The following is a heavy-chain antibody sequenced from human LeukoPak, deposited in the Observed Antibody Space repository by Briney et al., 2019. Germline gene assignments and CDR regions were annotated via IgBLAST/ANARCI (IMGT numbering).Heavy chain of an antibody. CDR2: ISWNSGSI. CDR1: GFTFDDYA. J-gene: IGHJ4*02. CDR3: AKSDSSSWYYYFDY. V-gene: IGHV3-9*01. Sequence: GGSLRLSCAASGFTFDDYAMHWVRQAPGKGLEWVSGISWNSGSIGYADSVKGRFTISRDNAKNSLYLQMNSLRVEDTALYYCAKSDSSSWYYYFDYWGQGTLVTVSS. D-gene: IGHD6-13*01.